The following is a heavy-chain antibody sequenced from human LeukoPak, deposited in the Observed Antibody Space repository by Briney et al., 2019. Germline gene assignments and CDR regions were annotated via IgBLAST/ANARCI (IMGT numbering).Heavy chain of an antibody. J-gene: IGHJ4*02. D-gene: IGHD3-16*01. CDR3: ARVPRSYGYFDY. CDR2: IYHSGST. V-gene: IGHV4-4*02. CDR1: GGSISSSNW. Sequence: SETLSLTCAVSGGSISSSNWWSWVRQPPGKGLEWIGEIYHSGSTYYNPSLKSRVTISVDTSKNQFSLKLSSVTAADTAVYYCARVPRSYGYFDYWGQGTPVTVSS.